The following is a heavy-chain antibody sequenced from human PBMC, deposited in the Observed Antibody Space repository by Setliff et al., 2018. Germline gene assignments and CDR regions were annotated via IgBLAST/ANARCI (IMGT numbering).Heavy chain of an antibody. V-gene: IGHV1-46*01. Sequence: ASVKVSCKTSGYPFTRYYMYWVRQAPGQGLEWMGIINIGGGSTKYAQNLHGRVTMTTDTSTTTAYMELRSLRSDDTAVYYCSRLVRFCTKTVCQRLSGDDCWGQGTLVTVSS. J-gene: IGHJ4*02. D-gene: IGHD2-8*01. CDR1: GYPFTRYY. CDR3: SRLVRFCTKTVCQRLSGDDC. CDR2: INIGGGST.